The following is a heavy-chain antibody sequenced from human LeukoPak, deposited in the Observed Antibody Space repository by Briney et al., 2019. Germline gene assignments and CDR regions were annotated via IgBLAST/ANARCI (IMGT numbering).Heavy chain of an antibody. CDR2: IKNKTDGGTT. Sequence: GGSLRLSCAASGFTFSNAWMSWVRQAPGKGLEWVGRIKNKTDGGTTDYAAPVKGRFTTSRDDSKNTLYLQMNSLKTEDTAVYYCTTGPNWNGLDYWGQGTLVTVSS. CDR1: GFTFSNAW. D-gene: IGHD1-1*01. CDR3: TTGPNWNGLDY. V-gene: IGHV3-15*01. J-gene: IGHJ4*02.